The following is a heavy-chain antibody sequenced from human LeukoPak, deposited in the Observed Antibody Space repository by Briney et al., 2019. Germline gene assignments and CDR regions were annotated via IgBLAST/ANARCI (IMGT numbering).Heavy chain of an antibody. J-gene: IGHJ4*02. CDR2: INSDGSST. CDR1: GFTFSSYW. V-gene: IGHV3-74*01. D-gene: IGHD5-18*01. Sequence: PGGSLRLSCAASGFTFSSYWMHWVRQAPGKGLVWVSRINSDGSSTSYADSVKGRFTISRDDAKNSLYLQMNSLRAEDTAVYYCAGLDTALLNSAYWGQGTLVTVSS. CDR3: AGLDTALLNSAY.